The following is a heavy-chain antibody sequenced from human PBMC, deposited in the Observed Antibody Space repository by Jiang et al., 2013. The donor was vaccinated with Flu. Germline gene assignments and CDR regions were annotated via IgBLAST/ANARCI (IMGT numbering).Heavy chain of an antibody. D-gene: IGHD2-15*01. J-gene: IGHJ5*02. CDR2: IYYSGST. CDR1: GDSISSGSYY. V-gene: IGHV4-39*01. CDR3: ARHRTLAGVVIAYNWFDP. Sequence: ETLSLTCTVSGDSISSGSYYWAWIRQPPGKELEWFGSIYYSGSTYSNPSLKSRVTISVDTSKNQFSLKLRSVTAADTAVYYCARHRTLAGVVIAYNWFDPWGQGTLVTVSS.